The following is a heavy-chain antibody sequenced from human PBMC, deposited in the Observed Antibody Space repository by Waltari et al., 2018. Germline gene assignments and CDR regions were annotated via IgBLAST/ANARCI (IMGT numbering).Heavy chain of an antibody. CDR2: FNPTSGGT. CDR3: AREAYYDSSGYYSC. V-gene: IGHV1-2*02. CDR1: GYTFTGYY. D-gene: IGHD3-22*01. Sequence: QVQLVQSGAEVKKPGASVKVSCKASGYTFTGYYMHWVRQAPGQGLEWSGGFNPTSGGTNYAQKFQGRATMTRDTSISTAYMELSRLRSDDTAVYYCAREAYYDSSGYYSCWGQGTLVTVSS. J-gene: IGHJ4*02.